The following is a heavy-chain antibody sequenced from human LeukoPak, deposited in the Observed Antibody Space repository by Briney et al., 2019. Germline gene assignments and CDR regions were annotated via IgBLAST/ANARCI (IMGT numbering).Heavy chain of an antibody. CDR1: GFTFDDYA. J-gene: IGHJ3*02. D-gene: IGHD6-19*01. CDR3: AKAKGAVADKDAFDI. CDR2: ISWNSGSI. V-gene: IGHV3-9*01. Sequence: RSLRLSCAASGFTFDDYAMHWVRQAPGKGLEWVSGISWNSGSIGYADSVKGRFTISRDNAKNSLYLQMNSLRAEDTALYYCAKAKGAVADKDAFDIRGQGTMVTVSS.